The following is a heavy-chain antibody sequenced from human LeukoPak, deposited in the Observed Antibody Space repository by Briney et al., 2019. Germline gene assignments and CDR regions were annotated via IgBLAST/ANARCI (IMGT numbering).Heavy chain of an antibody. Sequence: PGRSLRLSCAASGFTFSSYGMHWVRQAPGKGLEWVAVIWYDGSNKYYADSVKGRFTISRDNSKNTLYLQMNSLRADDTAVYYCAKDRVGVTTIRGVDYWGQGSLVTVAS. V-gene: IGHV3-33*06. D-gene: IGHD5-12*01. CDR2: IWYDGSNK. CDR1: GFTFSSYG. J-gene: IGHJ4*02. CDR3: AKDRVGVTTIRGVDY.